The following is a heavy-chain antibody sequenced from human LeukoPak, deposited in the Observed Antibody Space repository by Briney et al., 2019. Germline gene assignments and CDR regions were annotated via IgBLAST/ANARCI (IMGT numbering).Heavy chain of an antibody. CDR2: INPSGSAT. CDR1: GNTFTNNF. CDR3: ATDLPTGFGSTAY. D-gene: IGHD3-10*01. V-gene: IGHV1-46*01. J-gene: IGHJ4*02. Sequence: RASVKVSCKASGNTFTNNFMHWVRQAPGQGLEWMGLINPSGSATTYPQKLQGRVTMTRDTSTNTVYMELSSLRSEDTAVYYCATDLPTGFGSTAYWGQGTLVTVSS.